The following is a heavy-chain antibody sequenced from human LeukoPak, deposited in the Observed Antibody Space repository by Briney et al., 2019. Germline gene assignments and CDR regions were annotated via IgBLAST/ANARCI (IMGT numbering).Heavy chain of an antibody. Sequence: PGRSLRLSCAASGFTFSSYGMHWVRQAPGKGLEWVAVISYDGSNKYYADSVKGRFTISRDNSKNTLYLQMNSLRAEDTAVYYCAREAAVWGSYRYSLNYWGQGTLVTVSS. CDR2: ISYDGSNK. CDR3: AREAAVWGSYRYSLNY. V-gene: IGHV3-30*03. D-gene: IGHD3-16*02. CDR1: GFTFSSYG. J-gene: IGHJ4*02.